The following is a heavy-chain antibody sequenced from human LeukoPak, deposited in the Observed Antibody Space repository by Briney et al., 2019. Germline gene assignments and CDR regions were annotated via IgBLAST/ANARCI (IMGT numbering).Heavy chain of an antibody. V-gene: IGHV3-23*01. D-gene: IGHD3-22*01. J-gene: IGHJ1*01. CDR3: AKAVGNYYDSSGFQH. CDR1: GFTFSSYA. Sequence: GGSLRLSCGASGFTFSSYAMSWVRQAPGKGREWVSAISGSGGSTYYADSVKGRFTISRDNSKNTLYLQMNSLRAEDTAVYYCAKAVGNYYDSSGFQHWGQGTLVTLSS. CDR2: ISGSGGST.